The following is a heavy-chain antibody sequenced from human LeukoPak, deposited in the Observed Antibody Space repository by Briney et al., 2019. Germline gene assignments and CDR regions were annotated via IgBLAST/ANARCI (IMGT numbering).Heavy chain of an antibody. CDR1: GGSISSSTFY. CDR3: ASGPDYGDYMDV. V-gene: IGHV4-39*07. Sequence: PSETLSLTCTVSGGSISSSTFYWGWIRQPPGKGLEWIGSIYYSGSTYYNPSLKSRVTISVDTSKNQFSLKLSSVTAADTAVYYCASGPDYGDYMDVWGKGTTVTISS. CDR2: IYYSGST. J-gene: IGHJ6*03. D-gene: IGHD4-17*01.